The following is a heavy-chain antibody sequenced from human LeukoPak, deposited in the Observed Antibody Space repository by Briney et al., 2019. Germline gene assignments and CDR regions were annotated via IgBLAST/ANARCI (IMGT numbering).Heavy chain of an antibody. CDR2: ISGRSGST. CDR1: GFTFSSYA. V-gene: IGHV3-23*01. J-gene: IGHJ4*02. D-gene: IGHD3-22*01. CDR3: ARGYYYASSGYFDFDY. Sequence: GGSPRLSCAASGFTFSSYAMNWVRQAPGKGLEWVSAISGRSGSTYYADSVKGRFTISRDNSKNTLYLQMNSLRSDDTAVYYCARGYYYASSGYFDFDYWGQGTLVTVSS.